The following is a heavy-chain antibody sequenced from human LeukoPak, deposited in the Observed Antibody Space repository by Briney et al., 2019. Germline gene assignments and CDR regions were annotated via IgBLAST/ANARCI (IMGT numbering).Heavy chain of an antibody. Sequence: GGSLRLSCAASGFTFSSYGMHWVRQAPGKGLEWVAVIWYDGSNKYYADSVKGRFTISRDNSKNTLYLQMNSPRAEDTAVYYCARADYGDYDRRFDYWGQGTLVTVSS. D-gene: IGHD4-17*01. V-gene: IGHV3-33*01. CDR2: IWYDGSNK. CDR3: ARADYGDYDRRFDY. CDR1: GFTFSSYG. J-gene: IGHJ4*02.